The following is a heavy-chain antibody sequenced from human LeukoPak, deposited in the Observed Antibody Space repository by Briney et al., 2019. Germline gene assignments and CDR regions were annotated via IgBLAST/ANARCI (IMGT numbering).Heavy chain of an antibody. Sequence: GGSLRLSCTASVFTFSSYWMHWVRQAPGKGLVWVSRINSDGGSTSYADSVKGRFTISRYNAKNTLYLQMNSLRAEDTAVYYCARRIQGMAPYYFDYWGQGTLVTVSS. CDR1: VFTFSSYW. V-gene: IGHV3-74*01. CDR3: ARRIQGMAPYYFDY. CDR2: INSDGGST. D-gene: IGHD5-24*01. J-gene: IGHJ4*02.